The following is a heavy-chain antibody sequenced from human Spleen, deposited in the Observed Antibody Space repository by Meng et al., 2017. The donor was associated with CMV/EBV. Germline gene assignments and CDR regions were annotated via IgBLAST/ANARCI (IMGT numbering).Heavy chain of an antibody. J-gene: IGHJ4*02. V-gene: IGHV3-49*04. CDR2: IRSKVYGGTT. Sequence: GESLKISCTTSGFTFGDYGIIWVRQAPGKGLEWVGFIRSKVYGGTTEYAASVKGRFTIARDNSESIAYLHMSSLKTEDTAVYYCARGKLQFLEWLFPEDYWGQGTLVTVSS. CDR3: ARGKLQFLEWLFPEDY. D-gene: IGHD3-3*01. CDR1: GFTFGDYG.